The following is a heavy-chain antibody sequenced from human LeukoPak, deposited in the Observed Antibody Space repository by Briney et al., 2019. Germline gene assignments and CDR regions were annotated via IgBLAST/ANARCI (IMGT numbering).Heavy chain of an antibody. V-gene: IGHV6-1*01. J-gene: IGHJ5*02. Sequence: SQTLSLTCAISGGSVSSNSASWNWIRQSPSRGLEWLGRTYYRSKWNSDYAVSVNSRITINPDTSKNQFSLHLESVTPEDTAVYYCARHPDNSYEWGPFDPWGQGTLVTVSS. D-gene: IGHD1-1*01. CDR1: GGSVSSNSAS. CDR3: ARHPDNSYEWGPFDP. CDR2: TYYRSKWNS.